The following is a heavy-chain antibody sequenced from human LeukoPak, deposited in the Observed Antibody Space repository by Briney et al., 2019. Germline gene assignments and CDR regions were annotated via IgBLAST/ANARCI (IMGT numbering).Heavy chain of an antibody. CDR2: ISSSGSTI. CDR3: AGSGWYAAFDY. CDR1: GFTFSSYT. V-gene: IGHV3-48*01. J-gene: IGHJ4*02. Sequence: GGSLRLSCAASGFTFSSYTMNWVRQAPGKGLEWLSYISSSGSTIYYADSVKGRFTISRDNAKNSLYLQMNSLRAEDTAVYYCAGSGWYAAFDYWGQGTLVTVSS. D-gene: IGHD6-19*01.